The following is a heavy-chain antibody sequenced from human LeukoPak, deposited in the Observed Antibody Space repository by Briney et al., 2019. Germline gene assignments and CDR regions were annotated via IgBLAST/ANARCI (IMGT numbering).Heavy chain of an antibody. V-gene: IGHV1-8*01. D-gene: IGHD3-9*01. J-gene: IGHJ4*02. CDR3: ARVDLLTGYYFFDY. Sequence: ASVKVSCKASGYTFTNYDINWVRQAAGQGLEWMGWMNPNSGNTGYAQKFQGRVTMTTETSTSTAYMELGSLGSDETAVYYCARVDLLTGYYFFDYWGQGTLVTVSS. CDR1: GYTFTNYD. CDR2: MNPNSGNT.